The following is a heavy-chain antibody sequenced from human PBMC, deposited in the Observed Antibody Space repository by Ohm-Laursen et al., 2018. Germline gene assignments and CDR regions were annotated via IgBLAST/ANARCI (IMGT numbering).Heavy chain of an antibody. CDR3: ARTADEWDALDI. CDR2: ISVYNGNT. CDR1: GYSFTNYG. V-gene: IGHV1-18*01. J-gene: IGHJ3*02. D-gene: IGHD2-21*02. Sequence: ASVKVSCKASGYSFTNYGINWVRQAPGQGLEWMGWISVYNGNTNHAQKLQGRVTMTTDTSTSTAYMELRSLRPDDTAVYYCARTADEWDALDIWGQGTMVTVSS.